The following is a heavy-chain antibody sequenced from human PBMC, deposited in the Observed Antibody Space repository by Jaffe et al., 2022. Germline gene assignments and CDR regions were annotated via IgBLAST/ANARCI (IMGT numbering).Heavy chain of an antibody. CDR1: GFTFSSYG. CDR3: AKAFRAPYGDYYYYYYMDV. V-gene: IGHV3-30*02. CDR2: IRYDGSNK. J-gene: IGHJ6*03. D-gene: IGHD4-17*01. Sequence: QVQLVESGGGVVQPGGSLRLSCAASGFTFSSYGMHWVRQAPGKGLEWVAFIRYDGSNKYYADSVKGRFTISRDNSKNTLYLQMNSLRAEDTAVYYCAKAFRAPYGDYYYYYYMDVWGKGTTVTVSS.